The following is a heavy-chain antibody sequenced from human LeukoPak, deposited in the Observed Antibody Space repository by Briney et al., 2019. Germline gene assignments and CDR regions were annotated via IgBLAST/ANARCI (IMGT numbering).Heavy chain of an antibody. CDR2: IYYSGST. J-gene: IGHJ4*02. CDR1: GGSISSSSYY. V-gene: IGHV4-39*01. CDR3: ARVVVAAIPNFDY. Sequence: SDTLSLTCSVSGGSISSSSYYWGWIRQPPGKGLEWIGSIYYSGSTYYNPSLKSRVTISIDTSKNQFSLKLSSVTAADTAVYYCARVVVAAIPNFDYWGQGTLVTVSS. D-gene: IGHD2-15*01.